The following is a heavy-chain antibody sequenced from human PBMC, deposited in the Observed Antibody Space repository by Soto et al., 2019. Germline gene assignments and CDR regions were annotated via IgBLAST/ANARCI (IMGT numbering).Heavy chain of an antibody. D-gene: IGHD3-3*01. Sequence: EVQLVESGGGLVKPGGSLRLSCAASGFTFSNAWMNWVRQAPGKGLEWVGRIKSKTDGGTTDYAAPVKGRFTISRDDSKNTLYLQMNSLKTEDTAVYYCTTDTLSRYYDFWSGYFFACYGMDVWGQGTTVTVSS. CDR3: TTDTLSRYYDFWSGYFFACYGMDV. J-gene: IGHJ6*02. CDR1: GFTFSNAW. CDR2: IKSKTDGGTT. V-gene: IGHV3-15*07.